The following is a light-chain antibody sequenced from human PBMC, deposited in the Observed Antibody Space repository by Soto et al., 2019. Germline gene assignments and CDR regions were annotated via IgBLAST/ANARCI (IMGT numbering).Light chain of an antibody. J-gene: IGLJ2*01. Sequence: QPVLTQPPSVSGAPGQRVTISCTGSSSNIGAGYDVHWYQQLPGTAPKLLIYGNSNRPSGVPDRFSGSKSGTSASLAITGLQAEDEADYYCQSYDGSLSALVVFGGGTKLTVL. CDR2: GNS. V-gene: IGLV1-40*01. CDR3: QSYDGSLSALVV. CDR1: SSNIGAGYD.